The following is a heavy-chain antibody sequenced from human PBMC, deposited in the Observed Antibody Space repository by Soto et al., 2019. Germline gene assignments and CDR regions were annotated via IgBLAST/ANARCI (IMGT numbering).Heavy chain of an antibody. CDR2: INPSGGTT. J-gene: IGHJ3*02. Sequence: GSVKEYLKASGLSFTHYFIHWVRQAPGQGLEWMGIINPSGGTTNYAQRFRDRVTSTSDTSTSTVFMELTSLTSDDTAVYYCARDRRTTLAFDIWGQGTLVT. V-gene: IGHV1-46*01. CDR1: GLSFTHYF. CDR3: ARDRRTTLAFDI. D-gene: IGHD1-7*01.